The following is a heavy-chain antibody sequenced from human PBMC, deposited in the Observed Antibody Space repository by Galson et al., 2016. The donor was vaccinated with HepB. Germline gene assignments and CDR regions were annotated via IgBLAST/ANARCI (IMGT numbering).Heavy chain of an antibody. D-gene: IGHD1-7*01. CDR1: GHTFTTYA. CDR2: INAGDHNT. Sequence: SVKVSCKASGHTFTTYAIHWVRQAPGQRLEWMGWINAGDHNTRFSQRFQDRVTIRGDTSASTTYMELSSLRFDDTAVYYCASLFGTTGAFDIWGQGTMVTVSS. V-gene: IGHV1-3*01. J-gene: IGHJ3*02. CDR3: ASLFGTTGAFDI.